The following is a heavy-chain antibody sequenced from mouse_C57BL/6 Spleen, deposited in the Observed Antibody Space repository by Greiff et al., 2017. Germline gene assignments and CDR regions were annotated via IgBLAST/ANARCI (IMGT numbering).Heavy chain of an antibody. CDR1: GYTFTDYY. CDR3: APYGNHYYAMDY. D-gene: IGHD2-1*01. J-gene: IGHJ4*01. CDR2: INPNNGGT. Sequence: VQLQQSGPELVKPGASVKISCKASGYTFTDYYMNWVKQSHGKSLEWIGDINPNNGGTSYNQKFKGKATLTVDKSSSTAYMELRSLTSEDSAVXYCAPYGNHYYAMDYWGQGTTVTVSS. V-gene: IGHV1-26*01.